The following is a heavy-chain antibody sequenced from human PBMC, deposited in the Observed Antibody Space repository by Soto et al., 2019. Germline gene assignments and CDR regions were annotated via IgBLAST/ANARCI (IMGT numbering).Heavy chain of an antibody. Sequence: GGSLRLSCVGSGFTFSYYEMNWVRQAPGKGLERVAFISHTDRLTHYPDSVRGRFTISRDNAKNSLYLHMTSLRVEDTAVYYCARDTGRASADLWGQGTLVTVSS. CDR1: GFTFSYYE. V-gene: IGHV3-48*03. J-gene: IGHJ5*02. D-gene: IGHD6-13*01. CDR2: ISHTDRLT. CDR3: ARDTGRASADL.